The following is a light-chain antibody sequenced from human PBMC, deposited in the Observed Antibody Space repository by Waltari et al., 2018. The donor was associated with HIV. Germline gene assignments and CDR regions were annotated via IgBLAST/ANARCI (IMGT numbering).Light chain of an antibody. CDR1: SSDVGSYKH. Sequence: QSALTQPASVSGSPGQSITISCTGSSSDVGSYKHVSWYQQHPGKAPRLIIYEVSKRPSGVSNRYSASKSGKTASLTVSGLRAEDEADYYCSSYAGSSTFVIFGGGTTLTVL. V-gene: IGLV2-23*02. CDR2: EVS. J-gene: IGLJ2*01. CDR3: SSYAGSSTFVI.